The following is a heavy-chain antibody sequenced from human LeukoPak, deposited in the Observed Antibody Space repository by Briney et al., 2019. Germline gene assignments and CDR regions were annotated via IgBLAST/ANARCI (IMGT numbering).Heavy chain of an antibody. Sequence: PGGSLRLSCAASGFTFSSLWMHWVRQAPGKGLVWVSRINSDGSSTTYADSVKGRFTISRDNAKNTLYLQMNSLRAEDTAVYCCAQSGYYGNWFDPWGQGTLVTVSS. CDR2: INSDGSST. J-gene: IGHJ5*02. V-gene: IGHV3-74*01. CDR1: GFTFSSLW. CDR3: AQSGYYGNWFDP. D-gene: IGHD3-3*01.